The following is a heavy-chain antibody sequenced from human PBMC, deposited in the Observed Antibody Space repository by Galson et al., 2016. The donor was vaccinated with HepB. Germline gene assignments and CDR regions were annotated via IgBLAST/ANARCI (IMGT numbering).Heavy chain of an antibody. J-gene: IGHJ4*02. CDR2: VSGSGSST. CDR3: ARNAGPGDYDYYFDS. Sequence: SLRLSCATSGFTFNTYAMAWVRQAPGKGLEWVSDVSGSGSSTAHADSVKGRFTISRDNAKNSLYLQMNSLRAEDSAVYYCARNAGPGDYDYYFDSWGQGTLVTVSS. V-gene: IGHV3-23*01. D-gene: IGHD4-17*01. CDR1: GFTFNTYA.